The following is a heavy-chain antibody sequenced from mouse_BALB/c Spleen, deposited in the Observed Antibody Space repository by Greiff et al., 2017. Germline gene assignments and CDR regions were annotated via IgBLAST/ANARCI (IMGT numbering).Heavy chain of an antibody. CDR1: GYTFTSYW. J-gene: IGHJ4*01. Sequence: QVQLQQSGAELARPGASVKLSCKASGYTFTSYWMQWVKQRPGQGLEWIGAIYPGDGDTRYTQKFKGKATLTADKSSSTAYMQLSSLASEDSAVYYCARGYYGSSYDAMDYWGQGTSVTVSS. V-gene: IGHV1-87*01. CDR2: IYPGDGDT. CDR3: ARGYYGSSYDAMDY. D-gene: IGHD1-1*01.